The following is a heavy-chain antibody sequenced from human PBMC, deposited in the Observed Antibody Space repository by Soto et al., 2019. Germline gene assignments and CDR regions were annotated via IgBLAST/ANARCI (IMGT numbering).Heavy chain of an antibody. D-gene: IGHD3-16*01. Sequence: ASVKVSCKASGGTFSSYAISWVRQAPGQGLEWMGGIIPIFGTANYAQKFQGRVTITADKSTSTAYMELSSLRSGDTAVYYCARGSGGVNYYYYGMDVWGQGTTVTVSS. J-gene: IGHJ6*02. CDR2: IIPIFGTA. V-gene: IGHV1-69*06. CDR1: GGTFSSYA. CDR3: ARGSGGVNYYYYGMDV.